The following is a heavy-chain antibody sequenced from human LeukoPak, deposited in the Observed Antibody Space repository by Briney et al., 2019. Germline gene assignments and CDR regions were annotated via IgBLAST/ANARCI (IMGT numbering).Heavy chain of an antibody. CDR1: GGSIASNY. CDR2: IYYTGGT. D-gene: IGHD6-19*01. V-gene: IGHV4-59*08. J-gene: IGHJ4*02. CDR3: AKYGNSGWVIDN. Sequence: SETLSLTCTVSGGSIASNYWTWIRQPPGKGLEYIGYIYYTGGTNYNPSLKSRVTISVDTSKNQFSLKLTSVTAADTAVYFCAKYGNSGWVIDNWGQGTLVTVSA.